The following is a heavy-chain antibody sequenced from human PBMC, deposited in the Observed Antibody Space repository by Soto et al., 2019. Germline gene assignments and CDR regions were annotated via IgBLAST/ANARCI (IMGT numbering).Heavy chain of an antibody. J-gene: IGHJ5*01. V-gene: IGHV3-74*03. CDR2: INSDGRAT. CDR3: AVAVAGPTAIGS. Sequence: GGSLRLSCEVSGFTFSSHWMHWVRQAPGKGLVWVSRINSDGRATTNADFVKGRFTISRDNAKNTLYLQMNSLRAEDTAVYYCAVAVAGPTAIGSWGQGTLVTVSS. D-gene: IGHD6-19*01. CDR1: GFTFSSHW.